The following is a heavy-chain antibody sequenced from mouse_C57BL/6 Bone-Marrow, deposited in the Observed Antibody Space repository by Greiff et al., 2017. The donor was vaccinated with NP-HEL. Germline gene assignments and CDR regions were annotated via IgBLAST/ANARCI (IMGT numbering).Heavy chain of an antibody. CDR2: IWRGGST. Sequence: VKLVESGPGLVQPSQSLSITCTVSGFSLTSYGVHWVRQSPGKGLEWLGVIWRGGSTDYNAAFMSRLSITKDNSKNQVFFKMNNQETDDTSIYYCASMITTYFDYWGQGTTLTVSS. J-gene: IGHJ2*01. D-gene: IGHD2-4*01. CDR3: ASMITTYFDY. CDR1: GFSLTSYG. V-gene: IGHV2-5*01.